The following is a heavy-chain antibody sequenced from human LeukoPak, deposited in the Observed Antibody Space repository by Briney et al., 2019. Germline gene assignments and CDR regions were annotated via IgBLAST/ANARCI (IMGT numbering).Heavy chain of an antibody. CDR2: ISSSGSTI. Sequence: GGSLRLSCAASGFTVSSNYMSWVRQAPGKGLEWVSYISSSGSTIYYADSVKGRFTISRDNAKNSLYLRMNSLRAEDTAVYYCARVGFHYGSGNFWGQGTLVTVSS. J-gene: IGHJ4*02. V-gene: IGHV3-11*01. CDR3: ARVGFHYGSGNF. D-gene: IGHD3-10*01. CDR1: GFTVSSNY.